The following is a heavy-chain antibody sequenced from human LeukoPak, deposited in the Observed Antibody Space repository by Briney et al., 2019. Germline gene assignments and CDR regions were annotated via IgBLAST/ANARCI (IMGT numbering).Heavy chain of an antibody. V-gene: IGHV4-30-4*01. J-gene: IGHJ6*02. CDR1: GGSISSGDSY. Sequence: SQTLSLTCTVSGGSISSGDSYWSWIRQPPGKGLEWIGYIYYSGSTYYNPSLKSRVTISIDTSKNQFSLKLESVTAADTAMYYCATDTSRDYDDSGTLNYYYYGIDVWGQGTTVTVSS. CDR2: IYYSGST. CDR3: ATDTSRDYDDSGTLNYYYYGIDV. D-gene: IGHD4-17*01.